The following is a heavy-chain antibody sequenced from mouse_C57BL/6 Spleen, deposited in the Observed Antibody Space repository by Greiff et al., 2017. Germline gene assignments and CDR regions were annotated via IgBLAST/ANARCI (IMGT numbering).Heavy chain of an antibody. Sequence: QVQLQQSGPELVKPGASVKISCKASGYAFSSSWMNWVKQRPGKGLEWIGRIYPGDGDTNYNGKFKGKATLTADKSSSTAYMQLSSLTSEDSAVYFCARGPFYYDYGYYFDYWGQGTTLTVSS. V-gene: IGHV1-82*01. D-gene: IGHD2-4*01. CDR1: GYAFSSSW. CDR2: IYPGDGDT. CDR3: ARGPFYYDYGYYFDY. J-gene: IGHJ2*01.